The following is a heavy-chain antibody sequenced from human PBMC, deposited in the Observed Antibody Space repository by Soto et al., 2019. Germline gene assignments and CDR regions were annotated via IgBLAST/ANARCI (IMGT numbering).Heavy chain of an antibody. Sequence: PSETLSLTCTVSGGSVSSGNYYWSWIRQPPGKGLDWIGDIYYTGSTNHDPSLKSRVTMSVDTSKNQFSLRLTSVTAADTAVYYCARVRDWFDPWGQGTLVTVSS. D-gene: IGHD3-3*01. CDR1: GGSVSSGNYY. CDR2: IYYTGST. J-gene: IGHJ5*02. CDR3: ARVRDWFDP. V-gene: IGHV4-61*01.